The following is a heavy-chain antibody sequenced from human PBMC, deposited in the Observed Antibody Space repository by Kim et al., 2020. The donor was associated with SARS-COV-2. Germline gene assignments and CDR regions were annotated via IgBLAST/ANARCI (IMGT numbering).Heavy chain of an antibody. J-gene: IGHJ4*02. CDR1: GGSISSSNW. D-gene: IGHD6-19*01. CDR2: IYHSGST. V-gene: IGHV4-4*02. Sequence: SETLSLTCAVSGGSISSSNWWSWVRQPPGKGLEWIGEIYHSGSTNYNPSLKSRVTISVDKSKNQFSLKLSSVTAADTAVYYCARGRARGWYHAPDYWGEGTLVTVSS. CDR3: ARGRARGWYHAPDY.